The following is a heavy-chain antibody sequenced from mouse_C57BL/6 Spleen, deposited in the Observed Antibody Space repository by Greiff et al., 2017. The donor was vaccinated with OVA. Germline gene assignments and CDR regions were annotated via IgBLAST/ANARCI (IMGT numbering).Heavy chain of an antibody. CDR3: AKKGYYGSSLAY. CDR1: GFSLTSYG. CDR2: IWRGGSP. Sequence: QVQLQQSGPGLVQPSQSLSITCTVSGFSLTSYGVHWVRQSPGKGLEWLGVIWRGGSPAYNAAFMSRLSITKDNAKSQVFFKMNSLQADDTAIYYCAKKGYYGSSLAYWGQGTLVTVSA. V-gene: IGHV2-5*01. D-gene: IGHD1-1*01. J-gene: IGHJ3*01.